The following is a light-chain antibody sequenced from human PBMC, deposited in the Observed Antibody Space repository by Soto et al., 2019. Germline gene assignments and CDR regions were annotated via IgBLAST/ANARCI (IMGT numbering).Light chain of an antibody. CDR3: CSYTSSRTGV. Sequence: QSVLTQPASVSGSPGQSITISCTGTSSDVGGYNYVSWYQQHPGKAPKLIIYDVSNRPSGVSNRFSGSKSGNTASLTISGLQAEDEADYHCCSYTSSRTGVFGGGTKLTVL. V-gene: IGLV2-14*03. CDR2: DVS. J-gene: IGLJ3*02. CDR1: SSDVGGYNY.